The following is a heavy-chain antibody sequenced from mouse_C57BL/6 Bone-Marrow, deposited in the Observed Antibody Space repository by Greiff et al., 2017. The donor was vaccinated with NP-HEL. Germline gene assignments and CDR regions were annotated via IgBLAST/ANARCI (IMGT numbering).Heavy chain of an antibody. V-gene: IGHV3-8*01. J-gene: IGHJ4*01. CDR3: AWSTVVATDYYAMDY. Sequence: EVKVIESGPGLAKPSQTLSLTCSVTGYSITSDYWNWIRKFPGTKLEYMGYISYSGSTYYNPSLKSRISITRDTSKNQYYLQLNSVTTEDTATYYCAWSTVVATDYYAMDYWGQGTSVTVSS. D-gene: IGHD1-1*01. CDR1: GYSITSDY. CDR2: ISYSGST.